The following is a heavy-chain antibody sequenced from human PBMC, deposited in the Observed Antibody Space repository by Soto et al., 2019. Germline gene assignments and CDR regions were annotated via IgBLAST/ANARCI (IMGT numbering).Heavy chain of an antibody. J-gene: IGHJ6*04. V-gene: IGHV1-18*01. CDR1: GYNFANYG. CDR2: ISAHNGDT. D-gene: IGHD3-3*01. Sequence: QVQLVQSEAEVKKPGASLKVSCRASGYNFANYGISWVRQAPGQGLEWMGWISAHNGDTKYGQKVQGRVTLAANTCTRTAYMEMWSLRSEDTAVYYWARDDAYNDFWGGVMDLYSYKMDVWGKGTTVTVAA. CDR3: ARDDAYNDFWGGVMDLYSYKMDV.